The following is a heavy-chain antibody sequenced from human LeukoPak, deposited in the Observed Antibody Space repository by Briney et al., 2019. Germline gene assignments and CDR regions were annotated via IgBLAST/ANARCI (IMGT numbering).Heavy chain of an antibody. CDR3: ARYYSSSSILDF. J-gene: IGHJ4*02. CDR2: ISYSGST. CDR1: GGSISSGGYS. D-gene: IGHD6-6*01. V-gene: IGHV4-30-2*03. Sequence: PSQSLSLTCAVSGGSISSGGYSWSWIRQPPGKGLEWIGSISYSGSTYYNPSLKSRVTISVDTSKNQFSLKLFSVTAADTAVYYCARYYSSSSILDFWGQGTLVTVSS.